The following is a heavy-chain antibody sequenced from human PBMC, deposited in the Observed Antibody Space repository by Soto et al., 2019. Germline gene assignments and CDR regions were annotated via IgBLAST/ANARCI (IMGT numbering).Heavy chain of an antibody. Sequence: ETLSLTCAVSGGSISSGGYSWSWIRQPPGKGLEWIGYIYHSSSTIYYADSVKGRFTISRDNAKNSLYLQMNSLRDEDTAVYYCSWWLSPYWGQGTLVTVSS. V-gene: IGHV3-48*02. CDR3: SWWLSPY. CDR1: GGSISSGG. J-gene: IGHJ4*02. CDR2: IYHSSSTI. D-gene: IGHD2-8*02.